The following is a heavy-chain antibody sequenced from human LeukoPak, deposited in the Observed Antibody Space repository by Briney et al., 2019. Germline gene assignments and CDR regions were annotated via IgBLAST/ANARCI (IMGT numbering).Heavy chain of an antibody. J-gene: IGHJ4*02. D-gene: IGHD3-3*01. V-gene: IGHV3-74*01. CDR1: GFTFSSYW. CDR2: INSDGSST. Sequence: PGGSLRLSCAASGFTFSSYWMHWVRQAPGKGLVWVSRINSDGSSTSYADSVKGRFTISRDNAKNTLYLQMNSLRAEDTAVHYCARAGATYYDFWSGLDYWGQGTLVTVSS. CDR3: ARAGATYYDFWSGLDY.